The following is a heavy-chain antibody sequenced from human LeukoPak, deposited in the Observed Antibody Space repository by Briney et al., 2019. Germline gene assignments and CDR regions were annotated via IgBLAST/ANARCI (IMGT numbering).Heavy chain of an antibody. CDR2: VKSVTEGGAI. D-gene: IGHD3-9*01. J-gene: IGHJ5*02. Sequence: GGSLRLSCAASGFTFSHAWMNWVRQAPGKGLEWVGRVKSVTEGGAIDYAAPVKGRFPISRDDSKNTVYLQMNYLRAEDTAVYYCAKDPTSVGGRHDWLLDSWGQGTLVTVSS. CDR1: GFTFSHAW. CDR3: AKDPTSVGGRHDWLLDS. V-gene: IGHV3-15*07.